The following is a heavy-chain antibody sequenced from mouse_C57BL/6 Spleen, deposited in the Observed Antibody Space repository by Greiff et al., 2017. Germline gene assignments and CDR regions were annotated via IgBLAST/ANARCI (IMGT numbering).Heavy chain of an antibody. D-gene: IGHD2-10*01. CDR2: IYPGSGNT. CDR1: GYTFTDYY. J-gene: IGHJ4*01. V-gene: IGHV1-76*01. CDR3: ARRDSYSDY. Sequence: VQLQQSGAELVRPGASVKLSCKASGYTFTDYYINWVKQRPGQGLEWIARIYPGSGNTYYNEKFKGKATLTAEKSSSTAYMQLSSLTSEDSAVYFCARRDSYSDYWGQGTSVTVSS.